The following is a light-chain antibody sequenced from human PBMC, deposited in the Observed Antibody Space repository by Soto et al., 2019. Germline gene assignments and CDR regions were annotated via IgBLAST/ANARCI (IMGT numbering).Light chain of an antibody. V-gene: IGKV3-20*01. J-gene: IGKJ3*01. CDR1: QSVSSDY. Sequence: DIVLTQSPNTLSLSPGERATLSCRASQSVSSDYLVWYQQKPGQAPRLLIYGASSRATGIPDRFSGSGSGTDFTLTISRLEPEDFAVYYCQHYGNTPPSVTFGPGTKVDIK. CDR2: GAS. CDR3: QHYGNTPPSVT.